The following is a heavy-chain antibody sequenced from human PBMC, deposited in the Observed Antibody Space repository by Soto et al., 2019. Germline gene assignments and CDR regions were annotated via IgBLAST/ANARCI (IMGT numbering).Heavy chain of an antibody. V-gene: IGHV3-23*01. CDR1: GFTFSSYA. CDR2: ISGSGGST. CDR3: AKGGAARPFIHCCYGMDV. Sequence: GGSLRLSCAASGFTFSSYAMSWVRQAPGKGLEWVSAISGSGGSTYYADSVKGRFTISRDNSKNTLYLQMNSLRAEDTAVYYCAKGGAARPFIHCCYGMDVWGQGTTVTVSS. J-gene: IGHJ6*02. D-gene: IGHD6-6*01.